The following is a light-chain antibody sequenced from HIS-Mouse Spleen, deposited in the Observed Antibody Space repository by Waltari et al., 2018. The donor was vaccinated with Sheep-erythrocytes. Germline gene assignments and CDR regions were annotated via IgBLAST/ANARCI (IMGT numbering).Light chain of an antibody. J-gene: IGLJ3*02. CDR1: SSNIGRNT. Sequence: QSVLTQPPSASGTPGQRVTISCSGSSSNIGRNTVNWYQQLPRTAPKLLIYSNKQRPSGVPARVSGSKSGTSASLAISGLQSEDEADYYCAAWDDSLNGPVFGGGTKLTVL. CDR2: SNK. CDR3: AAWDDSLNGPV. V-gene: IGLV1-44*01.